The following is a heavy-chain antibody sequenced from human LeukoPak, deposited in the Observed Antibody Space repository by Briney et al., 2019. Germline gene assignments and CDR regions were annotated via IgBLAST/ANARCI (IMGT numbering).Heavy chain of an antibody. CDR3: ATSPTGYSPGY. CDR1: GGTFSTFA. D-gene: IGHD4-23*01. Sequence: ASVTVSCKASGGTFSTFALSWVRQAPGQGPDWMGGIIPILGTANYAQKFQGRVTITADESTSTAYMELSSLTSEDTAVYYCATSPTGYSPGYWGQGILVTVSS. J-gene: IGHJ4*02. CDR2: IIPILGTA. V-gene: IGHV1-69*13.